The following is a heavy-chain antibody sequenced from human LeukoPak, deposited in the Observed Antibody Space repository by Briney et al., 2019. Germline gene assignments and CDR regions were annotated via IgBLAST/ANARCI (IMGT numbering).Heavy chain of an antibody. CDR3: ARLHAPHFGPRTKYSYGPFDY. V-gene: IGHV1-69*02. J-gene: IGHJ4*02. Sequence: SVKVSCKASGGTFSSYTISWVRQAPGQGLEWTGRIIPILGIANYAQKFQGRVTITADKSTSTAYMELSSLRSEDTAVYYCARLHAPHFGPRTKYSYGPFDYWGQGTLVTVSS. D-gene: IGHD5-18*01. CDR1: GGTFSSYT. CDR2: IIPILGIA.